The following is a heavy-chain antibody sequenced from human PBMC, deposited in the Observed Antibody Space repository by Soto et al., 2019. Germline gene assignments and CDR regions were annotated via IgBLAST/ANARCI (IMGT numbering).Heavy chain of an antibody. V-gene: IGHV3-33*01. Sequence: GGSLRLSCAASGFTFSSYGMHWVRQAPGKGLERVAVIWYDGSNKYYADSVKGRFTISRDNSKNTLYLQMNSLRAEDTAVYYCASSGADYYYYGMDVWGQGTTVTVSS. J-gene: IGHJ6*02. CDR1: GFTFSSYG. CDR3: ASSGADYYYYGMDV. CDR2: IWYDGSNK. D-gene: IGHD4-17*01.